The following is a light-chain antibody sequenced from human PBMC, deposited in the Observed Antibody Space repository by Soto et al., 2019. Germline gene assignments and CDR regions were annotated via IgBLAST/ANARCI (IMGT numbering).Light chain of an antibody. Sequence: QSALTQPASVSGSPGQSITISCTGTSSDVGGYSYVSWCQQHPGKAPKLMIYEVSNRPSGVSNRFSGSKSGNTASLTISGLQAEDEADYSCSSFSSSSTLVVFGGGTKLTVL. J-gene: IGLJ2*01. CDR1: SSDVGGYSY. V-gene: IGLV2-14*01. CDR2: EVS. CDR3: SSFSSSSTLVV.